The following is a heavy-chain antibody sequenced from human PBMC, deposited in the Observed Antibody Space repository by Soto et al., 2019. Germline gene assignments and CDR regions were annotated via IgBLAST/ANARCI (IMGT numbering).Heavy chain of an antibody. CDR2: IIPIFGTA. CDR3: AKADIVATITHYGMDV. V-gene: IGHV1-69*13. D-gene: IGHD5-12*01. Sequence: GASVKVSCKASGGTFSSYAISWVRHAPGQGLEWMGGIIPIFGTANYAQKFQGRVTITADESTSTAYMELSSLRSEDTAVYYCAKADIVATITHYGMDVWGQGTTVTVSS. J-gene: IGHJ6*02. CDR1: GGTFSSYA.